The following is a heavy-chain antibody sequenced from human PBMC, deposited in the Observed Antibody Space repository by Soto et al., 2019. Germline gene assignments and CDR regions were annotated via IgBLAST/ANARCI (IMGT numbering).Heavy chain of an antibody. CDR2: ITPYNEMK. D-gene: IGHD5-18*01. CDR1: GYSFTSYG. CDR3: GRCRTDSYDMDV. J-gene: IGHJ6*02. V-gene: IGHV1-18*01. Sequence: ASVKVSCKASGYSFTSYGIGWVRHVPGQGPEWMGLITPYNEMKNYAQRVNGRVVMTTDISTNSVYLEMRSLRSDDSAIYYCGRCRTDSYDMDVWGQGTTVTVAS.